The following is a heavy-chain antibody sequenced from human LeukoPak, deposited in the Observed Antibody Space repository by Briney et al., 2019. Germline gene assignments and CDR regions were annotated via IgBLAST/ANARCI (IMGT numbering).Heavy chain of an antibody. CDR3: AKLFDSGTYNNFFHY. CDR2: ITATSSYT. V-gene: IGHV3-23*01. J-gene: IGHJ4*02. Sequence: GGSLRLSCAASGVIFSNYWMHWVRQAPGKGLEWVSAITATSSYTYDADSVQGRFIISRDNSKNTLYLQMNSLRPEDTAIYYCAKLFDSGTYNNFFHYWGQGTLVTVSS. CDR1: GVIFSNYW. D-gene: IGHD3-10*01.